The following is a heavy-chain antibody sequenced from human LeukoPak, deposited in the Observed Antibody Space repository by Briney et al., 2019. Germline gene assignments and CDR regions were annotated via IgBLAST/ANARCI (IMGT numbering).Heavy chain of an antibody. Sequence: PGGSLRLSCTASGFTFGDYAMSWVRQAPGKGLEWVGFIRSKAYGGTTEYAASVKGRFTISRDDSKSIAYLQMSSLKTEDTAVYYCTRVKDTAMVNDYWGQGTLVTVSS. CDR1: GFTFGDYA. V-gene: IGHV3-49*04. CDR3: TRVKDTAMVNDY. D-gene: IGHD5-18*01. J-gene: IGHJ4*02. CDR2: IRSKAYGGTT.